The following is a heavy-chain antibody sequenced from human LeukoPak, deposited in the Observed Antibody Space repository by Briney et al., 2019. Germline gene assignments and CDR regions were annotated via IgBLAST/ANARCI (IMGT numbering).Heavy chain of an antibody. J-gene: IGHJ4*02. V-gene: IGHV3-53*01. CDR1: GFAVNGDY. Sequence: GGSLRLSCAASGFAVNGDYMSWVRQAPGKGLDWVSIIHRDDRTYYADSAKGRFTISRDISKNTLYLQMNALRAEDTAVYYCARDNSSNFHWGQGTLVTVSS. D-gene: IGHD6-13*01. CDR2: IHRDDRT. CDR3: ARDNSSNFH.